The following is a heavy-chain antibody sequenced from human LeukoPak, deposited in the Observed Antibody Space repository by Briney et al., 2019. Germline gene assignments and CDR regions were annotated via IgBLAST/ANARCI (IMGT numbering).Heavy chain of an antibody. V-gene: IGHV3-73*01. D-gene: IGHD4-17*01. CDR2: IRSKANSYAT. J-gene: IGHJ4*02. Sequence: GGSLRLSCAASGFTFSGSAMHWVRQASGKGLEWVGRIRSKANSYATAYAASVKGRFTISRDDSKNTAYLQMNSLKTEDTAVYYCTLRLRGGEGSDYWGQGTLVTVSS. CDR3: TLRLRGGEGSDY. CDR1: GFTFSGSA.